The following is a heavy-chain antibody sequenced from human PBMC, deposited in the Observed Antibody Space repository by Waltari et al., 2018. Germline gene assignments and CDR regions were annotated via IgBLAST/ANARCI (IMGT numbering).Heavy chain of an antibody. V-gene: IGHV4-30-2*01. Sequence: QLQLQESGSGLVKPSQTLSLTCAVPGGSISSGGYSWSWIRQPPGKGLEWIGYIYHSGTTYYNPSLKSRVTISLDRSKNQFSLKLTSMTAADTAVYYCARDHNWAFDYWGQGTLVTVSS. J-gene: IGHJ4*02. CDR3: ARDHNWAFDY. CDR1: GGSISSGGYS. D-gene: IGHD1-1*01. CDR2: IYHSGTT.